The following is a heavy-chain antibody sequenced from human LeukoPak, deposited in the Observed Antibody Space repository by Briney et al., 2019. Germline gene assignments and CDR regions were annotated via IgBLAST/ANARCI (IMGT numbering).Heavy chain of an antibody. D-gene: IGHD3-22*01. J-gene: IGHJ4*02. Sequence: VASVKVSCKASGYTFTSYDIDWVRQATGQGLEWMGWMNPNSGNTGYAQKFQGRVTMTRNTSISTAYMELSSLRSEDTAVYYCARWPDDSSGYYSDWGQGTLVTVSS. CDR2: MNPNSGNT. CDR1: GYTFTSYD. V-gene: IGHV1-8*01. CDR3: ARWPDDSSGYYSD.